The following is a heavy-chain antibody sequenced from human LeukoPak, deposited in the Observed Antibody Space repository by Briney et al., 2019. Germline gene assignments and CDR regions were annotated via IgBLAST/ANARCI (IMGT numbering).Heavy chain of an antibody. D-gene: IGHD3-9*01. Sequence: GGSLRLSWAASGFTFSSYGMHWVRQAPGKGLEWVSAMSGSGGSTYYADSVEGRFSISRDNSKNTLYLQMNSLRAEDTAVYYCAKGGYDILTGYHYGMDVWGKGTTVTVSS. CDR3: AKGGYDILTGYHYGMDV. CDR2: MSGSGGST. J-gene: IGHJ6*04. CDR1: GFTFSSYG. V-gene: IGHV3-23*01.